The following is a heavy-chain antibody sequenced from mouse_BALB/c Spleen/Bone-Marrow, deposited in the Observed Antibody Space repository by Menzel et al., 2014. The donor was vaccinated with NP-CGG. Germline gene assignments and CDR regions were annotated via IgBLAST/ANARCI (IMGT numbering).Heavy chain of an antibody. CDR1: GYAFSSYW. V-gene: IGHV1-80*01. Sequence: VKLMESGAELVRPGSSAKISCKASGYAFSSYWMSWVKQRPGQGLEWIGQIYPGDGDTNYNGKFKGKATLTADKSSSTAYMQLSSLTSEDSAVYFCARWLPAMDYWGQGTSVTVSS. CDR3: ARWLPAMDY. J-gene: IGHJ4*01. CDR2: IYPGDGDT. D-gene: IGHD2-2*01.